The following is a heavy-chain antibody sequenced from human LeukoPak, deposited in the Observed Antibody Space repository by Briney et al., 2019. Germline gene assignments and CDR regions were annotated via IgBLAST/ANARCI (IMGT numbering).Heavy chain of an antibody. V-gene: IGHV3-11*03. CDR3: GRLSATRSYAFDI. Sequence: GGSLRLSCAASGFTFTDYYMSWIRQAPGKGLEWVSYISSSSSYTNYADSMKGRFTISRDNAKNSLYLQMNSLRAEDTALYYCGRLSATRSYAFDIWGQGTMVTVSS. CDR1: GFTFTDYY. J-gene: IGHJ3*02. D-gene: IGHD2-15*01. CDR2: ISSSSSYT.